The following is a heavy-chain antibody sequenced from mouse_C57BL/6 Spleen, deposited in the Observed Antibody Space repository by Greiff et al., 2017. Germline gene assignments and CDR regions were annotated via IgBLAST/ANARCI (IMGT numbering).Heavy chain of an antibody. CDR1: GYAFTNYL. Sequence: QVQLQQSGAELVRPGTSVKVSCKASGYAFTNYLIEWVKQRPGQGLEWIGVINPGSGGTNDNEKFKGKATLTADKSSSTAYMQLSSLTSEDSAVYFCARFYYYGGNYFDYWGQGTTLTVSS. D-gene: IGHD1-1*01. CDR2: INPGSGGT. V-gene: IGHV1-54*01. J-gene: IGHJ2*01. CDR3: ARFYYYGGNYFDY.